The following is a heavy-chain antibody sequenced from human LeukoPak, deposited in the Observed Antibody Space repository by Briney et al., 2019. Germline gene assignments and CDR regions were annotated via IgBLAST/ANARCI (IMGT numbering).Heavy chain of an antibody. V-gene: IGHV5-51*01. J-gene: IGHJ4*02. Sequence: GESLKISCKGSGYSFTSYWIGWVRQMPGKGLEWMGIIYPGDSDSRYSPSFQRQVTISADKSISTAYLQWSSLKASDTAIYYCARREGGYYDTSGYYRYWGQGTLVTVSS. CDR1: GYSFTSYW. CDR2: IYPGDSDS. D-gene: IGHD3-22*01. CDR3: ARREGGYYDTSGYYRY.